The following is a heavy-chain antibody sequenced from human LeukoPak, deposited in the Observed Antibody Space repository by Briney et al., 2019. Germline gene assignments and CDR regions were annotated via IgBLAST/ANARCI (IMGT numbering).Heavy chain of an antibody. J-gene: IGHJ4*02. CDR3: ARGREIHGGSDTKLDDY. D-gene: IGHD3-10*01. CDR2: ISPRSGDT. Sequence: ASVKVSCKASGYSFTDYYMHWVRQAPGQGLEWMGWISPRSGDTSYAQKVQGRVTMTRDTSINTVVMDLSGLTSDDTAVFYCARGREIHGGSDTKLDDYWGQGTLVTVSS. V-gene: IGHV1-2*02. CDR1: GYSFTDYY.